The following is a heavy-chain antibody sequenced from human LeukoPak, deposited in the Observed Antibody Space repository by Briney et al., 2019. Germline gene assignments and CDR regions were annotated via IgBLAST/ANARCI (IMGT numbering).Heavy chain of an antibody. J-gene: IGHJ4*02. CDR1: GFTFSSYW. Sequence: GGSLRLSCAASGFTFSSYWMSWVRRAPGKGLEWVANIKQDGSEKYYVDSVKGRFTISRDNAKNSLYLQMNSLRAEDTAVYYCARDRRYSGSPELFDYWGQGTLVTVSS. D-gene: IGHD5-12*01. CDR3: ARDRRYSGSPELFDY. CDR2: IKQDGSEK. V-gene: IGHV3-7*01.